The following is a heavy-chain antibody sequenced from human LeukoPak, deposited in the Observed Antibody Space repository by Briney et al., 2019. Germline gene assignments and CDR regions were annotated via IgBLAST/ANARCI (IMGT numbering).Heavy chain of an antibody. D-gene: IGHD3-16*02. CDR2: IYYSGST. CDR1: GGSISSYY. V-gene: IGHV4-59*12. J-gene: IGHJ4*02. Sequence: SETLSLTCTVSGGSISSYYWSWIRQPPGKGLEWIGYIYYSGSTNYNPSLKSRVTLSVDTSKNQFSLKLSSVTAADTAVYYCASQRDDYVWGSYRRYFDYWGQGTLVTVSS. CDR3: ASQRDDYVWGSYRRYFDY.